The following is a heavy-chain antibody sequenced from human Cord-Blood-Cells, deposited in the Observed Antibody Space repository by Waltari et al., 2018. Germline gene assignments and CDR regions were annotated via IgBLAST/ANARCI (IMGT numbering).Heavy chain of an antibody. CDR2: INPNTGHP. D-gene: IGHD2-2*01. J-gene: IGHJ5*02. CDR1: GYTFTSYA. CDR3: ARVPSWEWFDP. Sequence: QVQLVQSGSELKKPGASVKVSCTASGYTFTSYAMNWVRQAPGQGLEWIGWINPNTGHPTYAKGFTGRFVFSLDTSVSTAYLQISSLKAEDTAVYYCARVPSWEWFDPWGQGTLVTVSS. V-gene: IGHV7-4-1*02.